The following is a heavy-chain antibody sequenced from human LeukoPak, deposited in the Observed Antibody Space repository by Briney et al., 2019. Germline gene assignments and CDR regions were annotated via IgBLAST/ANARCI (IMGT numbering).Heavy chain of an antibody. CDR1: GGSFSGYY. CDR3: ARASIAVAGTGEDWFDP. CDR2: INHSGST. Sequence: SETLSLTCAVYGGSFSGYYWSWIRQPPGKGLEWIGEINHSGSTNYNPSLKSRVTISVDTSKNQFSLKLSSVTAADTAVYYCARASIAVAGTGEDWFDPWGQGTLVTVSS. V-gene: IGHV4-34*01. D-gene: IGHD6-19*01. J-gene: IGHJ5*02.